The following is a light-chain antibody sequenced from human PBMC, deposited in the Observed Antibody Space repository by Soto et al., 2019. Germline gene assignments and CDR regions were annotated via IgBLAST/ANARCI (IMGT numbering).Light chain of an antibody. Sequence: QSVLTQPPSVSGSPGQSVTISCTGTSSDPGSYNRVSWYQQPPGTAPKLMIYEVSNRPSGVPDRFSGSKSGNTASLTISGLQAEDEADYYCSSYTTYTTWVFGGGTKVTVL. CDR2: EVS. J-gene: IGLJ3*02. CDR1: SSDPGSYNR. CDR3: SSYTTYTTWV. V-gene: IGLV2-18*02.